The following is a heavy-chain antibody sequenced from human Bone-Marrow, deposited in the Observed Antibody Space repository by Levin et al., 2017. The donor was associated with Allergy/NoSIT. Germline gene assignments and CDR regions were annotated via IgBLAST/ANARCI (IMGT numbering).Heavy chain of an antibody. V-gene: IGHV1-24*01. Sequence: GESLKISCKVSGYTLTELSMHWVRQAPGKGLEWMGGFDPEDGETIYAQKFQGRVTMTEDTSTDTAYMELSSLRSEDTAVYYCATSMVRGFYYGMDVWGQGTTVTVSS. CDR3: ATSMVRGFYYGMDV. CDR1: GYTLTELS. CDR2: FDPEDGET. D-gene: IGHD3-10*01. J-gene: IGHJ6*02.